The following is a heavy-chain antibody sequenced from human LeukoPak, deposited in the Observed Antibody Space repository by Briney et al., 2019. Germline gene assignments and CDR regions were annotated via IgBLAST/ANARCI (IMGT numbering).Heavy chain of an antibody. J-gene: IGHJ4*02. CDR3: ARGRKYGSGSYWVDY. CDR2: INPNSGGT. V-gene: IGHV1-2*02. Sequence: GASVKVSCKASGYTFTGFYMHWVRQAPGQGLEWMGWINPNSGGTNYAQEFQGRVTMTRDTSISTAYMELSRLRSDDTAVYYCARGRKYGSGSYWVDYWGQGTLVTVSS. D-gene: IGHD3-10*01. CDR1: GYTFTGFY.